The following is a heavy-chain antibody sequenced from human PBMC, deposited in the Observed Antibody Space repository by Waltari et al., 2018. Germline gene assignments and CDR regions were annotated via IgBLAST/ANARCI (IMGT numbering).Heavy chain of an antibody. V-gene: IGHV4-59*01. Sequence: QVQLQESGPGLVKPSETLSLTCPVSGCSISSYYWRWIRQPPGKGLEWIGYIYYSGSTNYNPSLKSRVTISVDTSKNQFSLKLSSVTAADTAVYYCARAPRAAAGLDAFDIWGQGTMVTVSS. CDR3: ARAPRAAAGLDAFDI. CDR1: GCSISSYY. D-gene: IGHD6-13*01. J-gene: IGHJ3*02. CDR2: IYYSGST.